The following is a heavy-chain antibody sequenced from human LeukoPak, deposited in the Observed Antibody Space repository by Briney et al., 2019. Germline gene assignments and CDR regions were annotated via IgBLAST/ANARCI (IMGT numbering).Heavy chain of an antibody. J-gene: IGHJ4*01. CDR3: ATERTRGSFSCRAYYFES. D-gene: IGHD2-15*01. CDR2: VSASSSYI. Sequence: GGSLRLSWAASGCTFSNHGMDGVRQAPGKGLEWVSSVSASSSYIHYVDSVKGRFTISRKSARTAIDPQRSRLRSEDAAVDFCATERTRGSFSCRAYYFESWGQRNLVTVSS. CDR1: GCTFSNHG. V-gene: IGHV3-21*01.